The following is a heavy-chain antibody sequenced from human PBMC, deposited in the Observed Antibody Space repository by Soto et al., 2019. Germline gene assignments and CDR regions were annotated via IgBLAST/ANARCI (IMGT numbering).Heavy chain of an antibody. V-gene: IGHV4-31*03. J-gene: IGHJ1*01. CDR2: IYYSGST. CDR1: GGSISSGGYY. D-gene: IGHD3-22*01. Sequence: SETLSLTCTVSGGSISSGGYYWSWIRQHPGKGLEWIGYIYYSGSTYYNPSLKSRVTISVDTSKNQFSLKLSSVTAADTAVYYCAREGGNYYDSSGYYPRGYFQHWGQGTLVTVSS. CDR3: AREGGNYYDSSGYYPRGYFQH.